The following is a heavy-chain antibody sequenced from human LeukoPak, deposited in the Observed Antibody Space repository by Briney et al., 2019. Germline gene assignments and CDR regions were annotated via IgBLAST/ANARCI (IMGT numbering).Heavy chain of an antibody. CDR3: AREGGGSPSPDAFDI. CDR1: GFSFSDTY. V-gene: IGHV3-11*01. J-gene: IGHJ3*02. CDR2: IATGGYTL. D-gene: IGHD1-26*01. Sequence: PGGSLRLSCAASGFSFSDTYMSWIRQAPGKGLEWIAYIATGGYTLDYADSVRGRFTISRHNSKNTLYLQMNSLRAEDTAVYYCAREGGGSPSPDAFDIWGQGTMVTVSS.